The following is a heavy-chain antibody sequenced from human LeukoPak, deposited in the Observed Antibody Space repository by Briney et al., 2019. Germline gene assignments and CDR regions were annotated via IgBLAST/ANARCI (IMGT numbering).Heavy chain of an antibody. J-gene: IGHJ4*02. D-gene: IGHD3-16*01. CDR2: IKSKTDDRTT. CDR1: GFTFTNTW. CDR3: TTDWGY. V-gene: IGHV3-15*01. Sequence: AGSLRLSCAASGFTFTNTWLTWVRQAPGQGLKWVGRIKSKTDDRTTDYPAPVNGRFTISRDDSKNTLYQQMNSLKTEDTAVYYCTTDWGYWGQGTLVTVSS.